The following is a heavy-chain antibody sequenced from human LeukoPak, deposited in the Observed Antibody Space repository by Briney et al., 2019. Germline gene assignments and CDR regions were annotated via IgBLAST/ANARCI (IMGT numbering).Heavy chain of an antibody. J-gene: IGHJ3*02. D-gene: IGHD2-15*01. CDR1: GFTVSSNY. V-gene: IGHV3-7*01. CDR3: ARDRTYCSGGRCYDLFDI. CDR2: IKRDGSVK. Sequence: PGGSLRLSCAASGFTVSSNYMSWVRQAPGKGLEWVANIKRDGSVKNHLDSRFIISRDNGKNSLYLQMDSLRAEDTAVYYCARDRTYCSGGRCYDLFDIWGQGTMVTVSS.